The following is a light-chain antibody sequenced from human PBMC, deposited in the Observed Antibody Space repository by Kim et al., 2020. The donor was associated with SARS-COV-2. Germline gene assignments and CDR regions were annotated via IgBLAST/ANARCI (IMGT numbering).Light chain of an antibody. Sequence: NFILTQPHSVSESPGKTVTISCTGSSGSLANNYVQWYQQRPGSAPTILLYEDNQRPSGVPDRFSASFDRSSNSASLTISGLQTEDEADYYCQSYHGNNFWVFGGGTQLTVL. CDR3: QSYHGNNFWV. CDR2: EDN. V-gene: IGLV6-57*02. CDR1: SGSLANNY. J-gene: IGLJ3*02.